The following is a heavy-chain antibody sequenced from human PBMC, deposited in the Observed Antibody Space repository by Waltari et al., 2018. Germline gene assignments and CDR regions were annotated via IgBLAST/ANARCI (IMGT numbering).Heavy chain of an antibody. Sequence: VQLVDSGGGVIQSGGSLRLSCAASGFMFGHHWMLWVRQVPGKGLEWVANIKQDGTEKIYVNSVKGRFTILRDNAKNSLFLQMNSLRADDTGVYYCARILCDGSKCYNGLDVWGQGTAVTVSS. J-gene: IGHJ6*02. CDR2: IKQDGTEK. D-gene: IGHD3-10*01. V-gene: IGHV3-7*01. CDR3: ARILCDGSKCYNGLDV. CDR1: GFMFGHHW.